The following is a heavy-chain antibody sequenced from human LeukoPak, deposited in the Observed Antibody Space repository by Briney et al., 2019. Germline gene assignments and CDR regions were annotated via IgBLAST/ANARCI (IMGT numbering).Heavy chain of an antibody. CDR2: MNPNSGNT. CDR1: GYTFTSYD. CDR3: ARDLGSYYFDY. V-gene: IGHV1-8*03. D-gene: IGHD1-26*01. J-gene: IGHJ4*02. Sequence: ASVKVSCKASGYTFTSYDINWVRQATGQGLEWMGWMNPNSGNTGYAQKFKGRVTITRNTSISTAYMELSSLRSEDTAVYYCARDLGSYYFDYWGQGTLVTVSS.